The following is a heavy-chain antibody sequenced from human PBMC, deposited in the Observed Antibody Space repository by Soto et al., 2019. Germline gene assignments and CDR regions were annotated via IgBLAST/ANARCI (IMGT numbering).Heavy chain of an antibody. CDR2: INGNTGST. D-gene: IGHD1-26*01. CDR3: GRDGDQWDQRYLDY. V-gene: IGHV1-18*01. Sequence: QVQLVQSGAEVKKPGASVKVSCKTPGNFCSKYGISWVRQAPGQGREWMGWINGNTGSTNYAQKFRGRVTMTTDTSTGMVYMYLSSLTSDDTAIYYCGRDGDQWDQRYLDYWGQGTLVSV. CDR1: GNFCSKYG. J-gene: IGHJ4*02.